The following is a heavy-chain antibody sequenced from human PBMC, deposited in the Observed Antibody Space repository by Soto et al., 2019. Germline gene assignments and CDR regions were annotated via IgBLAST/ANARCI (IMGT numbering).Heavy chain of an antibody. J-gene: IGHJ4*02. D-gene: IGHD4-17*01. V-gene: IGHV3-11*06. CDR2: IGPKSDYT. CDR1: GFTFSDYA. CDR3: ARDFYGEDS. Sequence: QVQLVESGGGLVKPGGSLRLSCAASGFTFSDYAMTWIRQAPGKGLEWASHIGPKSDYTLYADSVRGRFTISRDNARNLLYLQMNSVRGEDTGVYYCARDFYGEDSWGQGTQVIVSS.